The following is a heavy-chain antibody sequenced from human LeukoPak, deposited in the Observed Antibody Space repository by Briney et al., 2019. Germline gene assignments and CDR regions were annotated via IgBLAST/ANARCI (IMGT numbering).Heavy chain of an antibody. CDR1: GYTFTSYG. J-gene: IGHJ5*02. V-gene: IGHV1-18*01. CDR3: ARVAYLARAAIREHNWFDP. D-gene: IGHD2-2*01. CDR2: ISAYNGNT. Sequence: ASVKVSFKASGYTFTSYGISWVRQAPGQGLEWMGWISAYNGNTNYAKKLPGRVTMTTHTSTSTDSMELRRLRSDDTAVYYCARVAYLARAAIREHNWFDPWGQGTLVTVSS.